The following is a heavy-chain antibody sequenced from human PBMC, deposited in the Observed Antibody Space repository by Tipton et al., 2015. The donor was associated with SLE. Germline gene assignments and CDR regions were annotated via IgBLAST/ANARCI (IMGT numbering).Heavy chain of an antibody. CDR2: IYYSGST. CDR1: GGITHNY. V-gene: IGHV4-59*12. J-gene: IGHJ4*02. Sequence: TLSLTCIVSGGITHNYWSWIRQSPGRGLEWIGYIYYSGSTDYNPSLKSRVTISADMSKNQFSLRVTSLTAADTAVYYCARYTGSFDYWGQGTLVTVSS. CDR3: ARYTGSFDY. D-gene: IGHD2-2*02.